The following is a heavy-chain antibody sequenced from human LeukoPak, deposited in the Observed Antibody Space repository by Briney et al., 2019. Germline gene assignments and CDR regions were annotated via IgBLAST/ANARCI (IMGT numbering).Heavy chain of an antibody. D-gene: IGHD3-22*01. Sequence: GGSLRLSCAASGFTFSSYEINWVRQAPGKGLEWVSYISSSGSTIYYADSVKGRFTISRDNAKNSLYLQMNSLRAEDTAVYYCARGAHYYDSSAYFYFQHWGQGTLVTVST. CDR3: ARGAHYYDSSAYFYFQH. CDR2: ISSSGSTI. V-gene: IGHV3-48*03. J-gene: IGHJ1*01. CDR1: GFTFSSYE.